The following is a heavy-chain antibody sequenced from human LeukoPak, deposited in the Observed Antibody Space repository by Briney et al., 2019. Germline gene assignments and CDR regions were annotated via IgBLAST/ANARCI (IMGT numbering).Heavy chain of an antibody. CDR1: GGSISGRTYY. D-gene: IGHD2-15*01. Sequence: SETLSLTCTVSGGSISGRTYYWGWIRQPAGKGLEWIGRIYTSGSTNYNPSLKSRVSISVDTSKNQFSLKLSSVTAADTAVYYCAREDRYCSGGSCYSWGQGTLVTVSS. CDR3: AREDRYCSGGSCYS. V-gene: IGHV4-61*02. CDR2: IYTSGST. J-gene: IGHJ4*02.